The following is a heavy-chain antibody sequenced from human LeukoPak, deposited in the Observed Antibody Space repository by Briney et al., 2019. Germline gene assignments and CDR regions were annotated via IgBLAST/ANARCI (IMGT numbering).Heavy chain of an antibody. J-gene: IGHJ6*03. V-gene: IGHV3-64*01. Sequence: PGGSLRLSCAASGFTFSSYAMHWVRQAPGKGLEYVSAISSNGGSTYYANSVKGRFTISRDNSKNTLYLQMGSLRAEDMAVYYCARVPYCSSTSCYSDYYYMDVWGKGTTVTLSS. CDR1: GFTFSSYA. CDR3: ARVPYCSSTSCYSDYYYMDV. D-gene: IGHD2-2*02. CDR2: ISSNGGST.